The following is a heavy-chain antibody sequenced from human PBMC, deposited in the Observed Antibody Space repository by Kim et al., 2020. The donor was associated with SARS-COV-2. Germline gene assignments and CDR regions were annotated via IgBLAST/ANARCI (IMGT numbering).Heavy chain of an antibody. CDR3: ARDPXGGDLXYYYYGMDV. D-gene: IGHD3-3*01. V-gene: IGHV3-21*01. CDR1: GFTFSSYS. Sequence: GGSLRLSCAASGFTFSSYSMNWVRQAPGKGLEWVSSISSSSSYIYYADSVKGRFTISRXXAKNSLYLQMNSLRAEDTAVYYCARDPXGGDLXYYYYGMDVWGQGTTVTVSS. J-gene: IGHJ6*02. CDR2: ISSSSSYI.